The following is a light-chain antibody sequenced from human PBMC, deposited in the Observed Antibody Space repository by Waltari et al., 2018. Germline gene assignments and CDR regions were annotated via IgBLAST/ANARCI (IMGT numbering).Light chain of an antibody. J-gene: IGLJ3*02. V-gene: IGLV2-14*01. Sequence: QSALTQPASVSGSPGQSITISCTGTISDVGGYNFVSWYQQEHPGKAPKLLIFEVNNRRSEISDGFCGSKAGKTASLTISGLQAEDEADYYCSSYTSSHTVVFGGGTKLTVL. CDR3: SSYTSSHTVV. CDR2: EVN. CDR1: ISDVGGYNF.